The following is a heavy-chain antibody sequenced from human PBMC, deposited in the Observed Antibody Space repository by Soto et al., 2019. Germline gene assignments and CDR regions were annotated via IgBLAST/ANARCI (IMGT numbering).Heavy chain of an antibody. V-gene: IGHV3-13*01. J-gene: IGHJ4*02. CDR3: ARGGDFWSGYPFDY. D-gene: IGHD3-3*01. CDR2: IGTAGDT. Sequence: GGSLRLSCAASGFTFSSYDMHWVRQATGKGLEWVSAIGTAGDTYYPGSVKGRFTISRENAKNSLYLQMNSLRAEDTAVYYCARGGDFWSGYPFDYWGQGTLVTVSS. CDR1: GFTFSSYD.